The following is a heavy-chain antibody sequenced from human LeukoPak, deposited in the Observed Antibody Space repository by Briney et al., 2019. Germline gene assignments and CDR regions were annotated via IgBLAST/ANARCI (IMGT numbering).Heavy chain of an antibody. J-gene: IGHJ4*02. Sequence: GGSLRLSCAASGFTSSSYGLTWVRQAPGKGLEWVSGISGSGGGTYYADSVKGRFTISRDNSKNTLYLHMSSLRAEDTAVYYCAKATVPHISGQFWDYWGQETLVTVSS. V-gene: IGHV3-23*01. CDR1: GFTSSSYG. D-gene: IGHD2-2*01. CDR3: AKATVPHISGQFWDY. CDR2: ISGSGGGT.